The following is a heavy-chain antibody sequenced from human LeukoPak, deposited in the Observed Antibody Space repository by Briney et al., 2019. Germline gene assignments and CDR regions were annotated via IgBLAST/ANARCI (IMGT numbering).Heavy chain of an antibody. Sequence: TGGSLRLSCAASGFTFSSYGMHWVRQAPGKGLEWVAVIWYDGSNKYYADSVKGRFTISGDNSKNTLYLQMNSLRAEDTAVYYCARNQDYGVYNSVGAFDIWGQGTMVTVSS. CDR2: IWYDGSNK. CDR1: GFTFSSYG. V-gene: IGHV3-33*01. D-gene: IGHD4-17*01. CDR3: ARNQDYGVYNSVGAFDI. J-gene: IGHJ3*02.